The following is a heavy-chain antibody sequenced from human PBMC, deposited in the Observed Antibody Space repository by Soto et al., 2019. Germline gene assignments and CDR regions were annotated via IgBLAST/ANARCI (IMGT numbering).Heavy chain of an antibody. Sequence: QVQLVESGGGLVKPGGSLRLSCAASGFTFSDYYMSWIRQAPGKGLEWVSYISSSGSSIYYADSVKGRCTISRDNAKNSLYLQMNSLRAEDTAVYYCARAGTYGDYEFNWFDPWGQGTLVTVSS. D-gene: IGHD4-17*01. J-gene: IGHJ5*02. CDR2: ISSSGSSI. V-gene: IGHV3-11*01. CDR1: GFTFSDYY. CDR3: ARAGTYGDYEFNWFDP.